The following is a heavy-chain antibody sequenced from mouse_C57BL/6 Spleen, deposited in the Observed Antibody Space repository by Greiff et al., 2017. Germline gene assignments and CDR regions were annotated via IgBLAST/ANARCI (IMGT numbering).Heavy chain of an antibody. CDR2: IYPGDGDT. V-gene: IGHV1-82*01. J-gene: IGHJ2*01. Sequence: QVQLKESGPELVKPGASVKISCKASGYAFSSSWMNWVKQRPGKGLEWIGRIYPGDGDTNYNGKFKGKATLTADKSSSASYMQLSSLPSEDSAVYFCASHYCGGSYGDYWGQGTTLTVSS. CDR1: GYAFSSSW. CDR3: ASHYCGGSYGDY. D-gene: IGHD1-1*01.